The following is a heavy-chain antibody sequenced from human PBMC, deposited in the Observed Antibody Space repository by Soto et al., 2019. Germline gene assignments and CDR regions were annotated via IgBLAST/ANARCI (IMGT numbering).Heavy chain of an antibody. CDR3: ARVGYSRSSGWFDP. Sequence: SGTLSLTCAVSGGSISSGGYSWSWIRQPPGKGLEWIGYIYHSGSTYYNPSLKSRVTISVDRSKNQFSLKLSSVTAADTAVYYCARVGYSRSSGWFDPWGQGTLVTVSS. D-gene: IGHD6-6*01. J-gene: IGHJ5*02. CDR2: IYHSGST. V-gene: IGHV4-30-2*01. CDR1: GGSISSGGYS.